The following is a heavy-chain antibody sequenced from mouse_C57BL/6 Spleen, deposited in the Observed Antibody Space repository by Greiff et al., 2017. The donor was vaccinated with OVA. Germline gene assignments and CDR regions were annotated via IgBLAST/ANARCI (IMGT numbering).Heavy chain of an antibody. Sequence: QVQLQQSGAELVRPGSSVKLSCKASGYTFTSYWMDWVKQRHGQGLEWIGNIYPYDSETHYNQKFKDKATLTVDKSSSTAYMQLSSLTSEDSAVYYCARGGGYFDVWGTGTTVTVSS. CDR3: ARGGGYFDV. CDR1: GYTFTSYW. J-gene: IGHJ1*03. CDR2: IYPYDSET. V-gene: IGHV1-61*01.